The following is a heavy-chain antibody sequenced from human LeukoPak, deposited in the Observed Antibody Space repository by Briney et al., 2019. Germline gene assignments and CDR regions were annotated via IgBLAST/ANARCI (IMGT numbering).Heavy chain of an antibody. CDR1: GFTASSND. CDR2: IYSGRST. D-gene: IGHD1-26*01. V-gene: IGHV3-66*01. J-gene: IGHJ4*02. Sequence: GGSLRLSCAASGFTASSNDMSWVRQAPGKGLEWVSLIYSGRSTYYADSVKGRFIISRDNSKNTLYLQMNSLRAEDTAVYYCARYSGTFSNSYFDCWGQGTLVTVSS. CDR3: ARYSGTFSNSYFDC.